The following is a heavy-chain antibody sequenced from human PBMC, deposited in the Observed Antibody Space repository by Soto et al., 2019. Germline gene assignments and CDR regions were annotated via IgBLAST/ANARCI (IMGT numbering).Heavy chain of an antibody. J-gene: IGHJ4*02. CDR1: GGSFSGYY. D-gene: IGHD5-12*01. CDR3: AREGDGFFDY. CDR2: IYYSGST. Sequence: SETLSLTCAVCGGSFSGYYWTWIRQPPGKGLEWIGDIYYSGSTNYIPSLKSLVSISVDTSKNQFSLKLRSVTAADTAVYYCAREGDGFFDYWGQGTLVTVSS. V-gene: IGHV4-59*01.